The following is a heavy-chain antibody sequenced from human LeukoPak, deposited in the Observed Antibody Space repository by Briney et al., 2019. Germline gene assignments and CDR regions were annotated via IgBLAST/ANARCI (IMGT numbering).Heavy chain of an antibody. D-gene: IGHD4-17*01. CDR1: GFTFSNYA. CDR2: IGGGTGTP. Sequence: GGSLRLSCAASGFTFSNYAMSWVRQAPGKGLEWVSGIGGGTGTPFYADSVKGRFTISRDNSKNTLYLQMSSLRGEDTAVYFCAKRRTTVITMDCFDYWGQGTLSPSP. J-gene: IGHJ4*02. V-gene: IGHV3-23*01. CDR3: AKRRTTVITMDCFDY.